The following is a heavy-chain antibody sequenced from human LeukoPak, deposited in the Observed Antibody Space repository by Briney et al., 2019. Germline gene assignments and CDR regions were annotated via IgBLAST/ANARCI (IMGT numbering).Heavy chain of an antibody. Sequence: ASVKVSCKASGGTFSSYAISWVRQAPGQGLEWMGGIIPIFGTANYAQKFQGRVTITTDESTSTAYMELSSLRSEDTAVYSCAREGHGGNSHRPWDYWGQGTLVTVSS. D-gene: IGHD4-23*01. CDR2: IIPIFGTA. V-gene: IGHV1-69*05. J-gene: IGHJ4*02. CDR3: AREGHGGNSHRPWDY. CDR1: GGTFSSYA.